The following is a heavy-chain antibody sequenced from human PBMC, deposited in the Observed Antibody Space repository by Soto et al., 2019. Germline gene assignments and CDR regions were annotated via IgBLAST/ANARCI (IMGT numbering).Heavy chain of an antibody. CDR2: IYPGDSDT. D-gene: IGHD2-15*01. J-gene: IGHJ3*02. CDR1: GYSFTSYW. Sequence: PGESLKISCQGSGYSFTSYWIGWVRQMPGKGLEWMGIIYPGDSDTRYSPPFQGQVTISADKSISTAYLQWSSLKASDTAMYYCASSYCSGGSCYSRAFDIWGQGTMVTVSS. V-gene: IGHV5-51*01. CDR3: ASSYCSGGSCYSRAFDI.